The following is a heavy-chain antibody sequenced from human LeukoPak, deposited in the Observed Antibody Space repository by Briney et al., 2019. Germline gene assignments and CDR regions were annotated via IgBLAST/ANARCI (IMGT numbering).Heavy chain of an antibody. CDR1: GFTFSSYW. CDR2: INGDGTRP. V-gene: IGHV3-74*01. CDR3: PRGNIAAAGIHY. J-gene: IGHJ4*02. Sequence: GGSLRLSCAASGFTFSSYWMHWVRQALGKGLLWVSRINGDGTRPTYVDSVMGRVTTPRPNAKSTRYLQMTSVRPEDTAVYYCPRGNIAAAGIHYWGQGTLVIVSS. D-gene: IGHD6-13*01.